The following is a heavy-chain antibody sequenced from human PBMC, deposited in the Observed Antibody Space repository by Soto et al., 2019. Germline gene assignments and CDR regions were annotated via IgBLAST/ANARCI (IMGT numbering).Heavy chain of an antibody. CDR2: IYYSGST. J-gene: IGHJ5*02. CDR1: GGSISSGGYY. D-gene: IGHD2-2*01. CDR3: ARTLVVPAAIAVVWFDP. V-gene: IGHV4-31*03. Sequence: LSLTCTVSGGSISSGGYYWSWIRQPPGKGLEWIGYIYYSGSTYYNPSLKSRVTISVDTSKNQFSLKLSSVTAADTSVYYCARTLVVPAAIAVVWFDPWGQGTLVTVSS.